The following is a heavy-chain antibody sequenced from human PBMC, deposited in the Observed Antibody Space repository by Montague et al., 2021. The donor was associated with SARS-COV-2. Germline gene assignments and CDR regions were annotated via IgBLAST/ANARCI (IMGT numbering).Heavy chain of an antibody. V-gene: IGHV4-59*01. Sequence: SETLSLTCTVSGGSISGYYWSWIRQPPGKGLEWIGYINDNGCTNYNPSLKSRVTISVDTSKNHFSLKLSSVTAADTAVYYCARGGIVTPCFSFDYWGQGTLVTVSS. CDR2: INDNGCT. D-gene: IGHD2-21*01. J-gene: IGHJ4*02. CDR3: ARGGIVTPCFSFDY. CDR1: GGSISGYY.